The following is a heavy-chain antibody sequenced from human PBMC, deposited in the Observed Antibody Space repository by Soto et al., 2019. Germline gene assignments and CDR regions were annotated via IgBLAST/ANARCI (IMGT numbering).Heavy chain of an antibody. D-gene: IGHD6-19*01. J-gene: IGHJ4*02. CDR3: ASPHQNTIAVVGPYYFDY. CDR1: GGTFSRYA. CDR2: IIPIFGTA. Sequence: QVQLVQSGAEVKKPGSSVKVSCKASGGTFSRYAISWVRQAPGQGLEWMGGIIPIFGTANYAQKFQGRVTITADESTSTAYMELSSLRSEDTAVYYCASPHQNTIAVVGPYYFDYRGQGTLVTVSS. V-gene: IGHV1-69*12.